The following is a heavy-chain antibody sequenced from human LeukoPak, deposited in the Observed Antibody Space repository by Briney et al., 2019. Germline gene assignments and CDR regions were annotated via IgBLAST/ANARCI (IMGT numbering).Heavy chain of an antibody. CDR2: ISGSGGST. D-gene: IGHD3-22*01. CDR1: GFTFSSYS. CDR3: AKENQRSYYDSSGYYVEY. J-gene: IGHJ4*02. V-gene: IGHV3-23*01. Sequence: GGSLRLSCAASGFTFSSYSMNWVRQAPGKGLEWVSAISGSGGSTYYADSVKGRLTISRDNSKNTLYLQMNSLRAEDTAVYYCAKENQRSYYDSSGYYVEYWGQGTLVTVSS.